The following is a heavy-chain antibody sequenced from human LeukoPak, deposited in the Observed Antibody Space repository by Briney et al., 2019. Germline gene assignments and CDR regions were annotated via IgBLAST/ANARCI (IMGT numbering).Heavy chain of an antibody. V-gene: IGHV3-20*04. J-gene: IGHJ3*02. CDR1: GFTFSSYG. D-gene: IGHD3-10*01. Sequence: GGSLRLSCAASGFTFSSYGMSWVRQAPGKGLEWVSGINWNGGSTGYADSVKGRFTISGDNAKNTLFLQMNSLTAEDTAVYYCARSGAGGAFDMWGRGTMVTVSS. CDR3: ARSGAGGAFDM. CDR2: INWNGGST.